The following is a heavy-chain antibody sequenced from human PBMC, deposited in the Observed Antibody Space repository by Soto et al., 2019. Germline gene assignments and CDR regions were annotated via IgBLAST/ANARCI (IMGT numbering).Heavy chain of an antibody. Sequence: QVQLVQSGAEVKKPGSSVKVSCKASGGTFSSYAISWVRQAPGQGLEWMGGTIPIFGTADYAQKYQGRATITATESTSTAYMELGSLRSEDTAVYYCASHSGSSPEGRYYYGMDVWGQGTTVTVSS. J-gene: IGHJ6*02. CDR1: GGTFSSYA. V-gene: IGHV1-69*12. D-gene: IGHD1-26*01. CDR2: TIPIFGTA. CDR3: ASHSGSSPEGRYYYGMDV.